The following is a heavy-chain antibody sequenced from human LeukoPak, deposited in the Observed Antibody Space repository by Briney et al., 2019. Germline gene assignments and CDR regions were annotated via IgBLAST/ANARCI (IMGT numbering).Heavy chain of an antibody. CDR2: INHSGST. CDR1: GGSFSGYY. D-gene: IGHD3-22*01. Sequence: SETLSLTCAVYGGSFSGYYWSWIRQPPGKGLEWIGEINHSGSTNYNPSLKSRVTISVDTSKNQFSLKLSSVTAADTAVYYCARAYDSSGFFDYWGQGTLVTVSS. V-gene: IGHV4-34*01. J-gene: IGHJ4*02. CDR3: ARAYDSSGFFDY.